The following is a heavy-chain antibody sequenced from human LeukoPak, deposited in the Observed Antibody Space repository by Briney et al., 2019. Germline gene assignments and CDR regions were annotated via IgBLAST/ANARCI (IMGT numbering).Heavy chain of an antibody. J-gene: IGHJ4*02. CDR3: ARSYGLEADY. Sequence: ASVKVSCKASGGTFSSYAISWVRQAPGQGLELVGWIAAYNGLTNYAQNLQGRLTLTTDTSTTTAYMELRNLTSDDTAIYFYARSYGLEADYWGRGTLVTVSS. CDR1: GGTFSSYA. CDR2: IAAYNGLT. V-gene: IGHV1-18*01. D-gene: IGHD3-16*02.